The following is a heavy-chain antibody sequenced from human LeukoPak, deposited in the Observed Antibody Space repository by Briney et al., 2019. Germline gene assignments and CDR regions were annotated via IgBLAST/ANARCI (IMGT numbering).Heavy chain of an antibody. CDR2: IYYNGNT. D-gene: IGHD1-26*01. CDR1: DGSINSYY. V-gene: IGHV4-59*01. Sequence: PSETLSLTCSVTDGSINSYYWNWIRRPPGKGLEWIGYIYYNGNTNYSPSLKSRVTMSVDTSKNLFSLKVSSVTAADTAVYYCARGRSNYYGMDVWGQGTTVTVSS. J-gene: IGHJ6*02. CDR3: ARGRSNYYGMDV.